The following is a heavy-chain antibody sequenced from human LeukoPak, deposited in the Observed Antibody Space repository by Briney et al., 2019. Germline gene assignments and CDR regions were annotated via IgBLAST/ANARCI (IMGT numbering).Heavy chain of an antibody. CDR2: IRSKANSYAT. J-gene: IGHJ4*02. V-gene: IGHV3-73*01. CDR3: TRHHSSNEPSEGWYEDY. Sequence: GGSLRLSCAASGFTFSGSAMHWVRQASGKGLEWVGRIRSKANSYATAYAASAKGRFTISRDDSKNTAYLQMNSLKTEDTAVYYCTRHHSSNEPSEGWYEDYWGQGTLVTVSS. D-gene: IGHD6-19*01. CDR1: GFTFSGSA.